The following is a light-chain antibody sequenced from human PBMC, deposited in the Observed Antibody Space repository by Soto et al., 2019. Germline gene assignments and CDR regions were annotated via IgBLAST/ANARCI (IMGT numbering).Light chain of an antibody. CDR2: AAS. J-gene: IGKJ1*01. CDR3: QKYNSAPQT. CDR1: QGISNY. Sequence: DIQMTQSPSSLSASVGDRVTITCRVSQGISNYLAWYQQKPGKVPKLLIYAASTLQSGVPSRFSGSGSGTDFTLTISSLQPEDVATYYCQKYNSAPQTFGQGTKVDIK. V-gene: IGKV1-27*01.